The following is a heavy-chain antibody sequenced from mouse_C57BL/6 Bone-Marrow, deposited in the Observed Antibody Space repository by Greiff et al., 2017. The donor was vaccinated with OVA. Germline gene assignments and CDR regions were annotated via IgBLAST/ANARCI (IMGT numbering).Heavy chain of an antibody. Sequence: EVHLVESGPGLVKPSQSLSLTCSVTGYSITSGYYWNWIRQFPGNKLEWMGYISYDGSNNYNPSLKNRISITRDTSKNQFFLKLNSVTTEDTATYYCARVYYGYDVDYWGQGTSVTVSS. CDR3: ARVYYGYDVDY. CDR2: ISYDGSN. D-gene: IGHD2-2*01. V-gene: IGHV3-6*01. J-gene: IGHJ4*01. CDR1: GYSITSGYY.